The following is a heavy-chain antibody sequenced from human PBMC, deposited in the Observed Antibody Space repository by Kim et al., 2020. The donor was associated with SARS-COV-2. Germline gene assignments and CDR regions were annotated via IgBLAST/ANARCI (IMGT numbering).Heavy chain of an antibody. Sequence: KRGSTGYAQKFQGRFTMSRDTSTNTAYMELNSLRVEDTAVYSCARGARLDSWGQGTLVTVSS. CDR2: KRGST. CDR3: ARGARLDS. V-gene: IGHV1-8*01. J-gene: IGHJ4*02.